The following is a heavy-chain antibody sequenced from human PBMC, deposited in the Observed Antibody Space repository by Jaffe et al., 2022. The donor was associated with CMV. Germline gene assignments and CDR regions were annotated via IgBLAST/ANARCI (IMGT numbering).Heavy chain of an antibody. V-gene: IGHV4-4*02. CDR3: ARGVQLREYSSSSYLDY. D-gene: IGHD6-6*01. CDR2: IYHSGST. CDR1: GGSISSSNW. J-gene: IGHJ4*02. Sequence: QVQLQESGPGLVKPSGTLSLTCAVSGGSISSSNWWSWVRQPPGKGLEWIGEIYHSGSTNYNPSLKSRVTISVDKSKNQFSLKLSSVTAADTAVYYCARGVQLREYSSSSYLDYWGQGTLVTVSS.